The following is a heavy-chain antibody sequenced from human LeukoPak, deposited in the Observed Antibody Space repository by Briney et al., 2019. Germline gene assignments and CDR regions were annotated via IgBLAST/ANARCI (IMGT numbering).Heavy chain of an antibody. J-gene: IGHJ3*02. V-gene: IGHV3-7*01. D-gene: IGHD2-2*01. CDR3: ARSPLYQLPASGAFDI. Sequence: GGSLRLSCAASGFTFSSYWMSWVRQAPGKGLEWVANIKQDGSEKYYVDSVKGRFTISRDNAKNSLYLQMNSLRAEDTAVYYCARSPLYQLPASGAFDIWGQGTMVTVSS. CDR2: IKQDGSEK. CDR1: GFTFSSYW.